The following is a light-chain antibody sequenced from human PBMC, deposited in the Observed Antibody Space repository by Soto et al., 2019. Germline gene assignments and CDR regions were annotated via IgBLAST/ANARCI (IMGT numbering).Light chain of an antibody. CDR3: QQYGSSPWT. CDR2: DAS. J-gene: IGKJ1*01. V-gene: IGKV3-20*01. Sequence: EIVLTQSPGTLSLSPGERATLSCRASQSVSSSYLAWYQQKPGQAPRLLIYDASTRATGIPDRISGSRSGTDFTLTIIRLEPEDCAVYYCQQYGSSPWTFGQGTRVEIK. CDR1: QSVSSSY.